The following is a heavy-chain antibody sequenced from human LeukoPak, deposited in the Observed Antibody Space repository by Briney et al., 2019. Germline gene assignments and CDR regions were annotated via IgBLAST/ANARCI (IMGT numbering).Heavy chain of an antibody. CDR3: ARDRTGYYYDSSGYYPSYYFDY. D-gene: IGHD3-22*01. CDR1: GYTFTGYY. J-gene: IGHJ4*02. Sequence: ASVKVSCKASGYTFTGYYMHWVRQAPGQGLEWMGIINPSGGSTSYAQKFQGRVTMTRDMSTSTVYMELSSLRSEDTAVYYCARDRTGYYYDSSGYYPSYYFDYWGQGTLVTVSS. V-gene: IGHV1-46*01. CDR2: INPSGGST.